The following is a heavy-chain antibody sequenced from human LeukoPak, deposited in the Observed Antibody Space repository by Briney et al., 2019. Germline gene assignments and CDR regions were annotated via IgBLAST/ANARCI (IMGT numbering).Heavy chain of an antibody. CDR2: INTNTGNP. CDR1: GYTCTSYA. CDR3: ARVRRRYCSSTSCYTAMNWFDP. Sequence: ASVKVSCKASGYTCTSYAMNWVRQAPGQGLEWMGWINTNTGNPTYAQGFTGRFVFSLDTSVSTAYLQISSLKAEDTAVYYCARVRRRYCSSTSCYTAMNWFDPWGQGTLVTVSS. V-gene: IGHV7-4-1*02. D-gene: IGHD2-2*02. J-gene: IGHJ5*02.